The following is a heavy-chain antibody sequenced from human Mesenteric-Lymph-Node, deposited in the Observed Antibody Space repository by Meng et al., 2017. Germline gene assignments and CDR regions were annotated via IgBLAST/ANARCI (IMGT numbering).Heavy chain of an antibody. J-gene: IGHJ4*02. Sequence: QVQLQVSGPGPVKPSQTLSLTCTVSGGSIRSGGYYWSWIRQHPGKGLEWIGNIYYSGSTYYNPSLKSRVTISVDTSKNQFSLKLSSVTAADTAVYYCARSGSGSYYFDYWGQGTLVTVSS. D-gene: IGHD1-26*01. V-gene: IGHV4-31*03. CDR2: IYYSGST. CDR3: ARSGSGSYYFDY. CDR1: GGSIRSGGYY.